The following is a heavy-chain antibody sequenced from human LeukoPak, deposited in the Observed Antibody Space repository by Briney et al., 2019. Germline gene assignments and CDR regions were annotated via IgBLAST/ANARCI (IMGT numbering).Heavy chain of an antibody. V-gene: IGHV1-69*13. D-gene: IGHD6-19*01. J-gene: IGHJ3*02. CDR2: IIPIFGTA. CDR3: ASQSPSDSSGWYGGAFDI. Sequence: SVKVSCKASGGTFSSYAISWVPQAPGHGLEWMGGIIPIFGTANYAQKFQGRVTITADESTSTAYMELSSLRSEDTAVYYCASQSPSDSSGWYGGAFDIWGQGTMVTVSS. CDR1: GGTFSSYA.